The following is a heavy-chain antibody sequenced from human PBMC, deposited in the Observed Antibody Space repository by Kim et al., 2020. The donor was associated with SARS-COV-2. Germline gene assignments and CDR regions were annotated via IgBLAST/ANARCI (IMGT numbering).Heavy chain of an antibody. D-gene: IGHD2-15*01. CDR2: ISYDGDNK. CDR3: AESWGYCGVGRCYLGF. V-gene: IGHV3-30-3*01. J-gene: IGHJ4*02. Sequence: GSLRLSCAASGFNFSNYAMHWVRQAPGKGLEWLAVISYDGDNKYYADSVKGRFTISRDNSKSTLDLQMNSLRAEDTALYYCAESWGYCGVGRCYLGFWGQGTLVTVSS. CDR1: GFNFSNYA.